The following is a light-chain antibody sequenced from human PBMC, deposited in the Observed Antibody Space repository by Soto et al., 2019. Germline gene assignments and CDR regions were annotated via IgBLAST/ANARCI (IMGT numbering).Light chain of an antibody. J-gene: IGKJ1*01. Sequence: DLQMTQSPSSLSASVGDRVTITCRASQDISNYLAWYQQKPGKVPKLLIYATSTLPSGVPSRFSGSGSGTDFTLTISSLQPEDVATYFCQNYDSVPRTFGQGTRVEIK. V-gene: IGKV1-27*01. CDR3: QNYDSVPRT. CDR1: QDISNY. CDR2: ATS.